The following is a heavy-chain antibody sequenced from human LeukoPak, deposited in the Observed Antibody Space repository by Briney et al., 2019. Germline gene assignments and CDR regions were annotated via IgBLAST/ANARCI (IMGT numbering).Heavy chain of an antibody. CDR2: IYYTGST. CDR3: ARSRAGVSFDY. D-gene: IGHD5/OR15-5a*01. V-gene: IGHV4-59*08. CDR1: GGSISSYY. J-gene: IGHJ4*02. Sequence: SETLSLTCTVSGGSISSYYWSWIRQPPGKGLEWIGYIYYTGSTNYNPSLKSRVTISVDTTNNQFSLKLSSVTAADTAVYYCARSRAGVSFDYWGQGTLVTVSS.